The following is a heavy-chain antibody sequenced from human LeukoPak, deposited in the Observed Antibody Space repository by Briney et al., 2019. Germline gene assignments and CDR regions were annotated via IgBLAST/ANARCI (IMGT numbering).Heavy chain of an antibody. Sequence: HPGGSLRLSCAASGFTFSSYGMRWVRQAPGKGLGWVAVIWYDGSNKYYADSVKGRFTISRDNSKNTLYLQMNSLRAEDTAVYYCARDYPGIGLDYWGQGTLVTVSS. V-gene: IGHV3-33*01. CDR3: ARDYPGIGLDY. CDR2: IWYDGSNK. J-gene: IGHJ4*02. D-gene: IGHD3-10*01. CDR1: GFTFSSYG.